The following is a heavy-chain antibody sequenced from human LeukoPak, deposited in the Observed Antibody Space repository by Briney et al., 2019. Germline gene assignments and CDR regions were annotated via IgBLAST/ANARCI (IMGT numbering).Heavy chain of an antibody. J-gene: IGHJ5*02. CDR1: GGSISSYY. CDR3: ARGFVIGDNWFDP. V-gene: IGHV4-59*12. CDR2: IYYSGST. D-gene: IGHD3-10*01. Sequence: SETLSLTCTVSGGSISSYYWSWIRQTPGKGLEWIGYIYYSGSTNYNPSLKSRVTISVDTSKNQFSLKLSSVTAADTAVYYCARGFVIGDNWFDPWGQGTLATVSS.